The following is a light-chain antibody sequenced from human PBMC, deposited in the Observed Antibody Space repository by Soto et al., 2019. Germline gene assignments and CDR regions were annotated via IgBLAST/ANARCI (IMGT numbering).Light chain of an antibody. CDR3: QQYGDSPPT. Sequence: EIVLTQSPGTLSLSPGERATLSCRASQSLSTNYLAWYQRKPGQAPRLLIYGASSRATDIPRRFSGSGSGRDFTLTITRLEPEDFAAYYCQQYGDSPPTFGQGTKV. CDR2: GAS. CDR1: QSLSTNY. J-gene: IGKJ1*01. V-gene: IGKV3-20*01.